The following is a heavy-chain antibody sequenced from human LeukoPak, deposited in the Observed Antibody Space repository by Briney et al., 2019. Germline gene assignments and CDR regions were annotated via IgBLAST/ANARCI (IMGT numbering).Heavy chain of an antibody. J-gene: IGHJ4*02. Sequence: ASVKVSCTASGYTFTSYYMHWVRQAPGQGLEWMGIINPSSGSISYAQKFQGRVTMTRDTSTSTVYMELSSLRSEDTAVYYCARVRGEKGSEFDYWGQGTLVTVSS. CDR2: INPSSGSI. D-gene: IGHD3-10*01. CDR3: ARVRGEKGSEFDY. V-gene: IGHV1-46*01. CDR1: GYTFTSYY.